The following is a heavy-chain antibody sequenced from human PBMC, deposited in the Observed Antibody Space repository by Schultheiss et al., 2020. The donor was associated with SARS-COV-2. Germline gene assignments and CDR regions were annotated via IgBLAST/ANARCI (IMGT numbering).Heavy chain of an antibody. J-gene: IGHJ4*02. V-gene: IGHV3-23*01. CDR1: GFTFSDSA. Sequence: GKSLKISCAASGFTFSDSAMTWIRQAPGKGLEWVSAISGSGGSTYYADSVKGRFTISRDNSKNTLYLQMNSLRAEDTAVYYCASYWSSGWYYWGQGTLVTVSS. CDR2: ISGSGGST. CDR3: ASYWSSGWYY. D-gene: IGHD6-19*01.